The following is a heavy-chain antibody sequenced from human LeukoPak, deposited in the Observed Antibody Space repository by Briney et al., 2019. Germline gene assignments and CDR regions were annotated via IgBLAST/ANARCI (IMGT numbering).Heavy chain of an antibody. V-gene: IGHV3-48*04. Sequence: PGGSLRLSCAASGFTFSTYSMNWVRQAPGKGLEWVSFIDSSSRTTFYADSVKGRFTISRDNAKNSLFLQMNSLRAEDTAVYYCARRLPSQVITDYFGYWGQGTLVTVSS. D-gene: IGHD5-18*01. CDR3: ARRLPSQVITDYFGY. CDR2: IDSSSRTT. CDR1: GFTFSTYS. J-gene: IGHJ4*02.